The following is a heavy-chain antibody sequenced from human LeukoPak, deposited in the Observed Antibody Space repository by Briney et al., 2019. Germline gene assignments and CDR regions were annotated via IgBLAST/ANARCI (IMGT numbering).Heavy chain of an antibody. V-gene: IGHV3-23*01. Sequence: GGALRVSCTASGFTFSSYAMSWGRQAPGKGLEWVSTMSGSGDSTYYADSVKGRFTVSRDNSKNTLYLQMNSLRAEDTAVYFCATPDSSGFYFSIRFDFWGQGTLVTVSS. CDR3: ATPDSSGFYFSIRFDF. J-gene: IGHJ4*02. CDR2: MSGSGDST. D-gene: IGHD3-22*01. CDR1: GFTFSSYA.